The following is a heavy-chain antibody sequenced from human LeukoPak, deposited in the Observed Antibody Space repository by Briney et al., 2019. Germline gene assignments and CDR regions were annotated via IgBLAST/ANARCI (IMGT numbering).Heavy chain of an antibody. Sequence: GGSLRLSCAASGFTFSIYRMNWVSQAPGGVREWVSSISSSSSYIYYADSGKGRFTIARDNAKNSLYLQMNSLRAEDTAVYYCASPRVNYYDSSGYYGGGGYYFDYWGQGTLVTVSS. CDR1: GFTFSIYR. V-gene: IGHV3-21*01. D-gene: IGHD3-22*01. CDR2: ISSSSSYI. CDR3: ASPRVNYYDSSGYYGGGGYYFDY. J-gene: IGHJ4*02.